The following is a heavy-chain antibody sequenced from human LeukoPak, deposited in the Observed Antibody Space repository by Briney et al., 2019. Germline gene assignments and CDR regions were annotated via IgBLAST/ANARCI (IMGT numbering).Heavy chain of an antibody. Sequence: GSLRLSCAASGFTFSSYGMSWVRQTPGKRLEWVSAISGSGGNTYDADSVKGRFTISRDNSKNTLYLQMNSLRAEDTALYYCAKGSELPAAIRGNWFDSWGQGTLVTVSS. CDR2: ISGSGGNT. D-gene: IGHD2-2*01. CDR3: AKGSELPAAIRGNWFDS. CDR1: GFTFSSYG. V-gene: IGHV3-23*01. J-gene: IGHJ5*01.